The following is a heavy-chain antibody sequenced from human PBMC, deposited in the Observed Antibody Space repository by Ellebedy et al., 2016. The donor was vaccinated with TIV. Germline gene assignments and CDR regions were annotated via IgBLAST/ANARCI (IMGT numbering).Heavy chain of an antibody. J-gene: IGHJ4*02. CDR1: GGSVSGNY. D-gene: IGHD6-13*01. CDR2: INQSGRT. Sequence: MPSETLSLTCAVNGGSVSGNYWTWIRQPPGKGLEWIGEINQSGRTNSNPSLKSRVTISVDTSKNHISLNVSSVTAADTAVYYCARGPLGIYFDSWGQGTLVTVSS. V-gene: IGHV4-34*01. CDR3: ARGPLGIYFDS.